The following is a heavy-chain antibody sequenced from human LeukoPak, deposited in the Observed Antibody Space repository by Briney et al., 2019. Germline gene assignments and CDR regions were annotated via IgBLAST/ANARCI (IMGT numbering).Heavy chain of an antibody. CDR3: ARDRDFWSGQTNDAFDI. CDR2: ISPIFGTA. Sequence: ASVKVSCKASGGSFSSCAISWVRQAPAQGLEWMGGISPIFGTANYAQKFQGRVTIPADECTSTAYMELSSLRSEDTAVYYCARDRDFWSGQTNDAFDIWGQGTMVTVSS. D-gene: IGHD3-3*01. V-gene: IGHV1-69*13. CDR1: GGSFSSCA. J-gene: IGHJ3*02.